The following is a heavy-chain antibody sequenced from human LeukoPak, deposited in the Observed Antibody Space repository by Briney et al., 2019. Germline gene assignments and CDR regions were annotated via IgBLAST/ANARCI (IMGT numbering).Heavy chain of an antibody. D-gene: IGHD3-22*01. CDR2: INWNGGST. V-gene: IGHV3-20*04. CDR3: ARDQTADYYDSSGYLNYFDY. CDR1: GFTFSTYS. Sequence: PGGSLRLSCAASGFTFSTYSMNWVRQAPGKGLEWVSGINWNGGSTGYADSVKGRFTISRDNAKNSLYLQMNSLRAEDTALYYCARDQTADYYDSSGYLNYFDYWGQGTLVTVSS. J-gene: IGHJ4*02.